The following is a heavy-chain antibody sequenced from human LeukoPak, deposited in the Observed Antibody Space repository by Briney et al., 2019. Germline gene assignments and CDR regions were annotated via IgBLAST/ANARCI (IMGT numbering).Heavy chain of an antibody. Sequence: PSETLSLTCAVYGGSFSGYYWSWIRQPPGKGLEWIGEINHSGSTNYNPSLKSRVTISVDTSKNQFSLKLSSVTAADTAVYYCARERVAVVVSPTTPTGIDYWGQGTLVTVSS. CDR3: ARERVAVVVSPTTPTGIDY. J-gene: IGHJ4*02. V-gene: IGHV4-34*01. D-gene: IGHD2-2*01. CDR2: INHSGST. CDR1: GGSFSGYY.